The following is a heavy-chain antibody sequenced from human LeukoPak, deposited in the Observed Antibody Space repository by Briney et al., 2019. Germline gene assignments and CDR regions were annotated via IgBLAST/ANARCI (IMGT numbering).Heavy chain of an antibody. CDR3: ARDKRVAVAGTYIYYYYMDV. CDR1: GGTFSSYA. CDR2: ISAYNGNT. V-gene: IGHV1-18*01. D-gene: IGHD6-19*01. J-gene: IGHJ6*03. Sequence: ASVKVSCKASGGTFSSYAISWVRQAPGQGLEWMGWISAYNGNTNYAQKLQGRVTMTTDTSTSTAYMELTSLRSDDTAVYYCARDKRVAVAGTYIYYYYMDVWGNGTTVTISS.